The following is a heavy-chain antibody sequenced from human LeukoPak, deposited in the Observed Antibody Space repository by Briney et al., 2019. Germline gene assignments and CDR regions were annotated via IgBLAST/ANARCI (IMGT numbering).Heavy chain of an antibody. CDR3: ARGDDFAGDY. J-gene: IGHJ4*02. CDR2: IHPDGEEK. Sequence: GGSLRLSCAASGFTFRKYWMSWVRQAPGKGLEWVANIHPDGEEKYDVDVVEGRFTIFRDNAKNLLYLQMDSLRVEATAVYYCARGDDFAGDYWGQGTLVTVSS. CDR1: GFTFRKYW. V-gene: IGHV3-7*04. D-gene: IGHD3/OR15-3a*01.